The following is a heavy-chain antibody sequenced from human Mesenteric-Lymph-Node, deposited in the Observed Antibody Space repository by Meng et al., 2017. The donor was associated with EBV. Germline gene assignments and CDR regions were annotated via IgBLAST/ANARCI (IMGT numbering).Heavy chain of an antibody. CDR1: GDSVSSGGFS. CDR2: IYHSGTT. CDR3: TRGRYYYDNSASYKNWFFDI. Sequence: QLQLQESGSGLVKPSQTLSLTCAVSGDSVSSGGFSWGWIRQPPGKALEWIGYIYHSGTTYYNPSLKSRVTLSLDRSKNHFSLNLSSVTAADTAVYYCTRGRYYYDNSASYKNWFFDIWGRGTLVTVAS. D-gene: IGHD3-22*01. J-gene: IGHJ2*01. V-gene: IGHV4-30-2*01.